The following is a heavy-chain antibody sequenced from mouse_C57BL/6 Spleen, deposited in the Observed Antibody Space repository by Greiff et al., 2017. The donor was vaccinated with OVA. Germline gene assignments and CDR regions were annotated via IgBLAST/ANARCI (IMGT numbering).Heavy chain of an antibody. CDR3: ARGGYYGSSPFAY. Sequence: EVQLVESGGGLVKPGGSLKLSCAASGFTFSDYGMHWVRQAPEKGLEWVVYISSGSSTIYYADTVKGRFTISRDNAKNTLFLQMTSLRSEDTAMYYCARGGYYGSSPFAYWGQGTLVTVSA. V-gene: IGHV5-17*01. D-gene: IGHD1-1*01. CDR1: GFTFSDYG. J-gene: IGHJ3*01. CDR2: ISSGSSTI.